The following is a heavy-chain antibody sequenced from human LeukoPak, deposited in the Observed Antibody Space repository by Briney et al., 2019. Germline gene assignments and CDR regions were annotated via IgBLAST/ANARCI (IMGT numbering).Heavy chain of an antibody. CDR1: GGSISSYY. CDR2: IYYRGST. CDR3: ARGYRDGYGGLDY. Sequence: PSETLSLTCTVSGGSISSYYWSWIRQPPGKGLEWIGYIYYRGSTNYNPSLKSRVTISVDTSKNQFSLKLSSVTAADTAVYYCARGYRDGYGGLDYWGQGTLVTVSS. J-gene: IGHJ4*02. V-gene: IGHV4-59*01. D-gene: IGHD5-24*01.